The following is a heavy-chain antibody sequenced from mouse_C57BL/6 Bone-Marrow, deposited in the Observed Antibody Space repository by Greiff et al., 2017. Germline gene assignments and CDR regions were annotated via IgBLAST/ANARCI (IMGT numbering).Heavy chain of an antibody. J-gene: IGHJ3*01. D-gene: IGHD3-2*02. V-gene: IGHV5-12*01. Sequence: EVNVVESGGGLVQPGGSLKLSCAASGFTFSDYYMYWVRQTPEKRLEWVAYISNGGGSTYYPDTVKGRFTISRDNAKNTLYLQMSRLKSEDTAMYYCARPRDSSGHEEDWFAYWGQGTLVTVSA. CDR1: GFTFSDYY. CDR2: ISNGGGST. CDR3: ARPRDSSGHEEDWFAY.